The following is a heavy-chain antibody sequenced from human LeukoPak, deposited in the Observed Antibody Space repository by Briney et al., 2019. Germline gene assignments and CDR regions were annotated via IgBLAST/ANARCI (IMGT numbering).Heavy chain of an antibody. V-gene: IGHV3-9*01. CDR2: LSWNMGSI. D-gene: IGHD6-19*01. CDR3: AKDMYKSVAGTNFDY. Sequence: GGSLRLFCAASGFIFHDYVMQWVGQAAGKGLELVSGLSWNMGSIGYADSVKGRFTISRDNAKNSLYLQMNSLRAEDTALYYCAKDMYKSVAGTNFDYWGQGTLVTVSS. CDR1: GFIFHDYV. J-gene: IGHJ4*02.